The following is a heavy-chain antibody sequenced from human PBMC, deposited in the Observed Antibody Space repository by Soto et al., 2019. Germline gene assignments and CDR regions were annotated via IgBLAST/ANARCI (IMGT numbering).Heavy chain of an antibody. CDR2: IHYSGRT. CDR1: GGSISDSDNY. Sequence: QLQLQESGPGLVEPSETLSLTCTVSGGSISDSDNYWGWIRQSPGKGLEWIGSIHYSGRTYQNPSLKRRVTIPVDTSKNQFSLKLSSGTAADTAVYYCARTYFGSGSQYYWGQGALVTVSS. J-gene: IGHJ4*02. V-gene: IGHV4-39*01. CDR3: ARTYFGSGSQYY. D-gene: IGHD3-10*01.